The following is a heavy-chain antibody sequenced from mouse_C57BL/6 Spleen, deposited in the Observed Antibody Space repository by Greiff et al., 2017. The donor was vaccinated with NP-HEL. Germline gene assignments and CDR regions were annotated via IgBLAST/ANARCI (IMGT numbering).Heavy chain of an antibody. CDR2: INYDGSST. J-gene: IGHJ2*01. V-gene: IGHV5-16*01. Sequence: EVNLVESEGGLVQPGSSMKLSCTASGFTFSDYYMAWVRQVPEKGLEWVANINYDGSSTYYLDSLKSRFIISRDNAKNILYLQMSSLKSEDTATYYCARGGPFDYWGQGTTLTVSS. CDR1: GFTFSDYY. CDR3: ARGGPFDY.